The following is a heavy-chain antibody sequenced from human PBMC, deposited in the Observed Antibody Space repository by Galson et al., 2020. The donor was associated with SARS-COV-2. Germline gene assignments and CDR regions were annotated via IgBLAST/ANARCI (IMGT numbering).Heavy chain of an antibody. Sequence: ASVKVSCKVSGYTLTELSMHWVRQAPGKGLEWMGGFDPEDGETIYAQKFQGRVTMTEDTSTDTAYMELSSLRSEDTAVYYCATLFVYCSSTSCYARWFDPWGQGTLVTVSS. J-gene: IGHJ5*02. CDR2: FDPEDGET. V-gene: IGHV1-24*01. CDR3: ATLFVYCSSTSCYARWFDP. D-gene: IGHD2-2*01. CDR1: GYTLTELS.